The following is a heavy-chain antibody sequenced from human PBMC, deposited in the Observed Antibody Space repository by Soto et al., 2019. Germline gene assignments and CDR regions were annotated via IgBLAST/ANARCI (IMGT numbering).Heavy chain of an antibody. CDR3: ATNAYDSSGYYAY. CDR2: IYYSGST. J-gene: IGHJ4*02. CDR1: GGSISSGDYY. D-gene: IGHD3-22*01. V-gene: IGHV4-30-4*01. Sequence: PSETLSLTCTVSGGSISSGDYYWSWIRQPPGKGLEWIGYIYYSGSTYYNPSLKSRVTISVDTSKNQFSLKLSSVTAADTAVYYSATNAYDSSGYYAYWGQGTLVTVSS.